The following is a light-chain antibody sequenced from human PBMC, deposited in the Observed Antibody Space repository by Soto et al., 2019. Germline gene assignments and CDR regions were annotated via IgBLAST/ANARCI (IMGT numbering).Light chain of an antibody. CDR3: QQYGRSHT. V-gene: IGKV3-20*01. CDR1: QSVSSY. CDR2: GAS. Sequence: EIMLTQSPATLSLSTGERATLSCRASQSVSSYLAWYQQKPGQTPRLLIYGASNRATGIPDRFSGSGSGTDFTLTISRLEPEDFAVYYCQQYGRSHTFGGGTKVDIK. J-gene: IGKJ4*01.